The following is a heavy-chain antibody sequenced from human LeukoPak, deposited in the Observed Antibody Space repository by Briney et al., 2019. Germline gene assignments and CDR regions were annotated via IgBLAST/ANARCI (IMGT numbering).Heavy chain of an antibody. D-gene: IGHD3-10*01. CDR1: GFTVSSNY. CDR3: ARDSYGLDAFDI. CDR2: IYSGGST. V-gene: IGHV3-66*01. J-gene: IGHJ3*02. Sequence: GGSLRLSCAASGFTVSSNYMSWVRQAPGKGLEWVSIIYSGGSTYYADSVKGRFTISRDNSKNTLYFQMNSLRAEDTAMYYCARDSYGLDAFDIWGQGTMVTVSS.